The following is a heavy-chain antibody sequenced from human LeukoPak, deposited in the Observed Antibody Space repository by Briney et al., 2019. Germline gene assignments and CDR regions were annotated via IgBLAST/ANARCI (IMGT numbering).Heavy chain of an antibody. CDR1: GGSISSGGYY. V-gene: IGHV4-30-2*01. CDR2: IYHSGST. CDR3: ARDSYSTPL. J-gene: IGHJ4*02. Sequence: PSETLSLTCTVSGGSISSGGYYWSWIRQPPGKGLEWIGYIYHSGSTYYNPSLKSRVTISVDRSKNQFSLKLSSVTAADTAVYYCARDSYSTPLWGQGTLVTVSS. D-gene: IGHD4-11*01.